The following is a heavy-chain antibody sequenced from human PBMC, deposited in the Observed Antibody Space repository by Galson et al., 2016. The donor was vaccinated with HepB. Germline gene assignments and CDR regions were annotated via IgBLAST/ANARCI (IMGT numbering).Heavy chain of an antibody. Sequence: SLRLSCAASGFTFSSYSMNWVRQAPGKGLEWVASISTRRTTYYSDAVQGRVTISRDNSNNNLYLQMNGLRAEDTVVYYCAKERLVRRIFNHWGQGTLLTVSS. V-gene: IGHV3-23*01. J-gene: IGHJ4*02. D-gene: IGHD1-1*01. CDR2: ISTRRTT. CDR3: AKERLVRRIFNH. CDR1: GFTFSSYS.